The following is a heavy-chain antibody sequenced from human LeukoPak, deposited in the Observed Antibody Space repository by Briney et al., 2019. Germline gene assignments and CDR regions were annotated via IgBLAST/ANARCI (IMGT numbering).Heavy chain of an antibody. CDR3: GESGGVPGSIIRWFDP. D-gene: IGHD2-2*01. CDR1: GFTFSSYA. J-gene: IGHJ5*02. V-gene: IGHV3-23*01. CDR2: ISGSGGST. Sequence: PGGSLRLSCAASGFTFSSYAMSWVRQAPGKGLEWVSAISGSGGSTYYADSVKGRFTISRDNSKNTLYLEMNSLRAEDTGVYYCGESGGVPGSIIRWFDPWGQGTLVTVSS.